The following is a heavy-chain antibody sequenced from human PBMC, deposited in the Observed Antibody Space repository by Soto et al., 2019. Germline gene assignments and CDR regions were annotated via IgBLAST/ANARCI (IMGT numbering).Heavy chain of an antibody. Sequence: EVQLVESGGTLVQPGGSLILSCAASGFTFSSYWMHWVRQVPGKGLMWVSRINSGGSTTNYADSVRGRVTISRDNAKNTGYLQMDSLRAEDTAIYFCARGVPGYYYVYSWGQGTLVTVSS. V-gene: IGHV3-74*01. CDR1: GFTFSSYW. CDR2: INSGGSTT. J-gene: IGHJ4*02. CDR3: ARGVPGYYYVYS. D-gene: IGHD3-9*01.